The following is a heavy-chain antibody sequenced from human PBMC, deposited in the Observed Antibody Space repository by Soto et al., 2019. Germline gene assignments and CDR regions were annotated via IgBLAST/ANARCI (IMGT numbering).Heavy chain of an antibody. CDR2: IIPIFGTA. Sequence: QVQLVQSGAEVKKPGSSVKVSCKASGGTFSSYAISWVRQAPGQGLEWMGGIIPIFGTANYAQKFQGRVTITADESTSTAYMELSSLRSEDTAVYYCAGPGDYHDSSGYLLPLDYWGQGTLVTVSS. CDR1: GGTFSSYA. J-gene: IGHJ4*02. D-gene: IGHD3-22*01. CDR3: AGPGDYHDSSGYLLPLDY. V-gene: IGHV1-69*01.